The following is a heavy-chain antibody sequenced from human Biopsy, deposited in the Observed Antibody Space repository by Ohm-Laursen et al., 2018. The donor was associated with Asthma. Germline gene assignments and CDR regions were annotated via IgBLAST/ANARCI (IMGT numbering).Heavy chain of an antibody. CDR1: YGSITSGGYY. V-gene: IGHV4-31*03. CDR2: IYYSGST. CDR3: ARAQDYYDSRGYYRSFDY. J-gene: IGHJ4*02. D-gene: IGHD3-22*01. Sequence: QTLTLTCPVSYGSITSGGYYWTWIRQHPGKGLEWIGFIYYSGSTYYNPSLKSRVSISIDTSKNQFSLKLSSVTAADTAVYYCARAQDYYDSRGYYRSFDYWGQGTLVTVSS.